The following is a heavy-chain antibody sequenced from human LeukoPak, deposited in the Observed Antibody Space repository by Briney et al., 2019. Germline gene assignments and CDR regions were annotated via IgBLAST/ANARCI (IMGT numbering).Heavy chain of an antibody. CDR1: GGTFISYA. CDR3: ANAWLVSTFDY. Sequence: SVKVSCKASGGTFISYAISWVRQAPGQGLEWMGRIIPIHGIANFAQKFQGRFTNTTDKSTSTGYMELSSLRSEDTAVYYCANAWLVSTFDYWGQGTLVTVSS. V-gene: IGHV1-69*04. CDR2: IIPIHGIA. D-gene: IGHD6-19*01. J-gene: IGHJ4*02.